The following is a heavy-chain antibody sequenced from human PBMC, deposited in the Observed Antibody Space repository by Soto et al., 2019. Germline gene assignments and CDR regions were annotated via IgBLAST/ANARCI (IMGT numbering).Heavy chain of an antibody. D-gene: IGHD6-19*01. J-gene: IGHJ4*02. CDR2: IYWDGDK. CDR3: VHNRQWTQGGCDS. CDR1: GSSLSTSRVG. Sequence: QLTLKESGPTLVKPPQPLTPTCTYSGSSLSTSRVGVGWIRQPPGKALEWLTLIYWDGDKRYRPSLKSRLTISKDTSKNQVVLTMTNMDPVDTATYYGVHNRQWTQGGCDSWGQGTLVTVSS. V-gene: IGHV2-5*02.